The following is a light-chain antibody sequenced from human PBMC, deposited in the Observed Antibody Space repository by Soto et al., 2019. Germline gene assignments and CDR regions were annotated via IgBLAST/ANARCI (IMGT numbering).Light chain of an antibody. CDR1: QSVSRK. V-gene: IGKV3-11*01. Sequence: EIVLTQSPATLSLSPGERATLSCRASQSVSRKLAWYQQKPGQAPRLLIYDASNRATGIPARFSGSGSGTDXXXXXXXXEPEXFAXXXXXXXSNWPLYTFGQGTKLEIK. CDR2: DAS. CDR3: XXXSNWPLYT. J-gene: IGKJ2*01.